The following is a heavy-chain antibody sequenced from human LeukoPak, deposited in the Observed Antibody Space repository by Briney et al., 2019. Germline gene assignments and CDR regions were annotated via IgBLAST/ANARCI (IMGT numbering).Heavy chain of an antibody. D-gene: IGHD6-19*01. CDR3: ASIDSSGWGERAFDI. J-gene: IGHJ3*02. CDR1: GFTFSRYE. Sequence: GGSLRLSCAASGFTFSRYEMKWVRQAPGKGLEWVSYMSGGGGNIYYADSVKGRFTISRDNAKNSLYLQMNSLRAEDTAVYYCASIDSSGWGERAFDIWGQGTMVTVSS. CDR2: MSGGGGNI. V-gene: IGHV3-48*03.